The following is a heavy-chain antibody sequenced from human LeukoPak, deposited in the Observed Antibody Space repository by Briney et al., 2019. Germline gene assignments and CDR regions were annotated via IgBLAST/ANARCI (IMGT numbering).Heavy chain of an antibody. V-gene: IGHV3-33*01. J-gene: IGHJ4*02. Sequence: GRSLRLSCAASGFTFSYYGMHWVRQAPGKGLEWVAVIWYDGINKYYADSVKGRFTISRDNSKNTLFLQMNSLRAEDTAVYYCARGQVATAYFDYWGQGTLVTVSS. CDR3: ARGQVATAYFDY. CDR1: GFTFSYYG. CDR2: IWYDGINK. D-gene: IGHD5-12*01.